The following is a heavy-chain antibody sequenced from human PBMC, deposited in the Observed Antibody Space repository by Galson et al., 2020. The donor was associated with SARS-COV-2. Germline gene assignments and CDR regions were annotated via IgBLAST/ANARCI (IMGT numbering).Heavy chain of an antibody. CDR1: GFTFSSYG. CDR3: ATDANQWWLVGYSDH. D-gene: IGHD6-19*01. CDR2: ISYDEIK. V-gene: IGHV3-30*03. J-gene: IGHJ4*02. Sequence: GESLKISCVVSGFTFSSYGIHWVRQAPGKGLEWVAVISYDEIKYYTDSVKGRFTISRDNSKNTVNLQMNSLRAEDTATYFCATDANQWWLVGYSDHWGQGTLVTVSS.